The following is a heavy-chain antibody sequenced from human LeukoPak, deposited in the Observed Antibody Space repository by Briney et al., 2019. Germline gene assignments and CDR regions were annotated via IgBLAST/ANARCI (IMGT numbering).Heavy chain of an antibody. Sequence: GGSLRLSCAASGFTFDDYAMHWVRQAPGKGLEWVSGISWNSGSIGYADSVKGRFTISRDNAKSSLYLQMNSLRAEDTALYYCAKDIGFGEFNAFDIWGQGTMVTVSS. CDR2: ISWNSGSI. J-gene: IGHJ3*02. CDR3: AKDIGFGEFNAFDI. V-gene: IGHV3-9*01. D-gene: IGHD3-10*01. CDR1: GFTFDDYA.